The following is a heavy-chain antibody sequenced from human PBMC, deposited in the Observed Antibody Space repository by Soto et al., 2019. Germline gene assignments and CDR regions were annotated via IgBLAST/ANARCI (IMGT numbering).Heavy chain of an antibody. Sequence: ASVKVSCKASGYTFTSYAMHWVRQAPGQRLEWMGWINAGNGNTKYSQKFQGRVTITRDTSASTAYMELSSLRSEDTAVYYCARDRRIAARPYYYYYMDVWGKGTTVTVSS. V-gene: IGHV1-3*01. CDR2: INAGNGNT. D-gene: IGHD6-6*01. CDR1: GYTFTSYA. CDR3: ARDRRIAARPYYYYYMDV. J-gene: IGHJ6*03.